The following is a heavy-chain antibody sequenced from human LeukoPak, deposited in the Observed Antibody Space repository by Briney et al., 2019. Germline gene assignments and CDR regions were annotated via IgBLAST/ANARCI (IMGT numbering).Heavy chain of an antibody. CDR3: AKDRIAAPSGITIFGVGLFDY. Sequence: PSETLSLTCTVSGGSISSYYWSWIRQPPGKGLEWIGYIYYSGSTNYNPSLKSRVTISVDTSKNQFSLKLSSVTAADTAVYYCAKDRIAAPSGITIFGVGLFDYWGQGTLVTVSS. D-gene: IGHD3-3*01. CDR1: GGSISSYY. J-gene: IGHJ4*02. CDR2: IYYSGST. V-gene: IGHV4-59*01.